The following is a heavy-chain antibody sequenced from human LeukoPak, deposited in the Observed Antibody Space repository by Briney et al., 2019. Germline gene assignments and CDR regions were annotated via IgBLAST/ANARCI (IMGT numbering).Heavy chain of an antibody. J-gene: IGHJ4*02. Sequence: SVKVSCKASGGTFISYAISWVRQAPGQGLEWMGGIIPIFATANYAQKFQGRVTITADESTSTAYMELSSLRSEDTAVYYCARGPITTRSHFDYWGQGTLVTVSS. V-gene: IGHV1-69*13. CDR2: IIPIFATA. D-gene: IGHD3-22*01. CDR1: GGTFISYA. CDR3: ARGPITTRSHFDY.